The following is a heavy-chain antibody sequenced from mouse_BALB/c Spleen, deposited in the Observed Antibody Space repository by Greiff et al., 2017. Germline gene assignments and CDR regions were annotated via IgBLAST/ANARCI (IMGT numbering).Heavy chain of an antibody. CDR3: ATAFAY. J-gene: IGHJ3*01. CDR1: GYSITSDYA. Sequence: VQLQQSGPGLVKPSQSLSLTCTVTGYSITSDYAWNWIRQFPGNKLEWMGYISYSGSTSYNPFLKSRISITRDTSKNQFFLQLNSVTTEDTATYYCATAFAYWGQGTLVTVSA. CDR2: ISYSGST. V-gene: IGHV3-2*02.